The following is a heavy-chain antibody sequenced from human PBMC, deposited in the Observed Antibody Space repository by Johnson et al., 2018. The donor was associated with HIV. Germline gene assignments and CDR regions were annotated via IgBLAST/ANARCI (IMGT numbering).Heavy chain of an antibody. D-gene: IGHD3-3*01. CDR1: GFTFSDYY. J-gene: IGHJ3*02. V-gene: IGHV3-11*04. Sequence: QVQLVESGGGLVKPGGSLRLYCAASGFTFSDYYMSWIRQAPGKGLEWVSYISSSGSTIYYADSVKGRFTISRDNAKNSLYLQMNSLRAEDTAVYYCASLYYKFWGGYSSSGWSHAFDIWSQGTMVTISS. CDR2: ISSSGSTI. CDR3: ASLYYKFWGGYSSSGWSHAFDI.